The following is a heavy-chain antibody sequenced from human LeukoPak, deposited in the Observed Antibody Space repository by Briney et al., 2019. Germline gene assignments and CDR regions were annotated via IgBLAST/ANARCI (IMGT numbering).Heavy chain of an antibody. CDR2: INHSGST. Sequence: PSETLSLTCTVSGGSIITGDYYWSWIRQPPGKGLEWIGEINHSGSTNYNPSLKSRVTISVDTSKNQFSLKLSSVTAADTAVYYCASLRRSTPLYYYGMDVWGQGTTVTVSS. CDR1: GGSIITGDYY. J-gene: IGHJ6*02. V-gene: IGHV4-34*01. D-gene: IGHD2-15*01. CDR3: ASLRRSTPLYYYGMDV.